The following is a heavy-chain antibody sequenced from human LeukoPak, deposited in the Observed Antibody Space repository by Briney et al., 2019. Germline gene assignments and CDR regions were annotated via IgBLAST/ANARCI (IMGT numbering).Heavy chain of an antibody. CDR3: ARDHPHYYDSSGYDAFDI. D-gene: IGHD3-22*01. CDR2: MNPNSGNT. J-gene: IGHJ3*02. Sequence: ASVKVSCKASGYTFTSYDINWVRQATGQGLEWMGWMNPNSGNTGYAQKFQGRVTMTRNTSISTAYMELSSLRFEDTAVYYCARDHPHYYDSSGYDAFDIWGQGTMVTVSS. CDR1: GYTFTSYD. V-gene: IGHV1-8*01.